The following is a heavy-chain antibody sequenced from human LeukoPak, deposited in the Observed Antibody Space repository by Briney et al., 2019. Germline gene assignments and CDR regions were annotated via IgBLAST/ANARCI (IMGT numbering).Heavy chain of an antibody. V-gene: IGHV3-21*01. Sequence: PGGSLRLSCAASGFTFSTYWMSWVRQAPGKGLEWVSSITSSSSHIYYADSVKGRFTISRDNAKNSLYLLMSSLRAGDTALYYCVRDELLLWFGELSRPFDYWGQGALVTVSS. D-gene: IGHD3-10*01. CDR1: GFTFSTYW. J-gene: IGHJ4*02. CDR3: VRDELLLWFGELSRPFDY. CDR2: ITSSSSHI.